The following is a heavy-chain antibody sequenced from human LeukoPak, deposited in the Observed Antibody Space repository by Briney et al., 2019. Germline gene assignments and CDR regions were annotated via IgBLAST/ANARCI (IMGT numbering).Heavy chain of an antibody. CDR1: GGXINSYY. CDR2: IYYSGTT. J-gene: IGHJ6*02. D-gene: IGHD3-3*01. CDR3: ARNPRSGYFPHYHYYGMDV. V-gene: IGHV4-59*01. Sequence: SETLSLTCTVSGGXINSYYCSWIRQPPGKGLEWIGYIYYSGTTNYNPSLKSRVTISVDTSKNQLSLKLSSVTAADTAVYYCARNPRSGYFPHYHYYGMDVWGQGTTVTVSS.